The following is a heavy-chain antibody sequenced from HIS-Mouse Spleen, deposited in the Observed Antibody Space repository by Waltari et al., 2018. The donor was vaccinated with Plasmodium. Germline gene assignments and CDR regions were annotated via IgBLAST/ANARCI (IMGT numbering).Heavy chain of an antibody. D-gene: IGHD1-26*01. CDR3: ATPRVGGSYVDY. Sequence: EVQLVESGGGLVQPGGSLRLSCAASGFTVSSNYMSWVRQAPGKGLAWVSVIYSGGSTYYADSVKGRFTSSRDNSKNALYLQMNSLRAEETAVYYCATPRVGGSYVDYWGQGTLVTVSS. V-gene: IGHV3-66*01. CDR1: GFTVSSNY. J-gene: IGHJ4*02. CDR2: IYSGGST.